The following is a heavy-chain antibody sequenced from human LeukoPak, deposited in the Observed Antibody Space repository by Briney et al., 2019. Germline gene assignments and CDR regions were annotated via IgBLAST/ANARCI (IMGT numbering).Heavy chain of an antibody. Sequence: SETLSLTCTVSGGSISSYYWSWIRQPAGKGLEWIGRIYTSGSTNYNPSLKSRVTISVGTSKNQFSLKLSSVTAADTAVYYCARREGGYCSGGSCYNFGYWGQGTLVTVSS. J-gene: IGHJ4*02. CDR1: GGSISSYY. D-gene: IGHD2-15*01. V-gene: IGHV4-4*07. CDR3: ARREGGYCSGGSCYNFGY. CDR2: IYTSGST.